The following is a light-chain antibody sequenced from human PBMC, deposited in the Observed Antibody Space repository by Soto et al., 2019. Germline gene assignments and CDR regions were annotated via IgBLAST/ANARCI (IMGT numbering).Light chain of an antibody. CDR2: GAS. CDR1: QSIGGNF. CDR3: QQYSNWPPIT. Sequence: EIVLTQSPGTLSLSPGEGATLSCRASQSIGGNFLAWYQQRRGQAPRLLIHGASTRATGIPARFSGSGSGTEFTLTISSLQSEDFAVYYCQQYSNWPPITFGQGTRLEIK. J-gene: IGKJ5*01. V-gene: IGKV3-15*01.